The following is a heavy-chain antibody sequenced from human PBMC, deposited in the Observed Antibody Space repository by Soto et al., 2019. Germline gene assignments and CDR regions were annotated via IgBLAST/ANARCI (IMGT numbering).Heavy chain of an antibody. V-gene: IGHV3-7*03. CDR2: IKQDGSEK. CDR1: GFTFSSYW. CDR3: ARAMRSSSWYYFDY. J-gene: IGHJ4*02. D-gene: IGHD6-13*01. Sequence: GGSLRLSCAASGFTFSSYWMSWVRQAPGKGLEWVANIKQDGSEKYYVDSVKGRFTISRDNAKNSLYLQMNSLRAEDTAVYYCARAMRSSSWYYFDYWGQGTLVTVSS.